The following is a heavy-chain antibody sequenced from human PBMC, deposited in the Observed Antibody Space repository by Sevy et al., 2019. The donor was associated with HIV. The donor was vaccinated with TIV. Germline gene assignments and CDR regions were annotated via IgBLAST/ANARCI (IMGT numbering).Heavy chain of an antibody. J-gene: IGHJ6*02. CDR1: GYTFTSYD. V-gene: IGHV1-8*01. CDR3: ARGTRYFDWLRYYYYDMDV. Sequence: ASVKVSCKASGYTFTSYDINWVRQATGQGLEWMGWMNPNSGNTGYAQKFQGRVTMTRNTSISTAYMELSSLRSEDTAVYYCARGTRYFDWLRYYYYDMDVWGQGTTVTVSS. CDR2: MNPNSGNT. D-gene: IGHD3-9*01.